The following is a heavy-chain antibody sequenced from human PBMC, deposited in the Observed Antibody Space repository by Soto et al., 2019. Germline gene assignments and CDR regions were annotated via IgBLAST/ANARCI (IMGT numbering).Heavy chain of an antibody. J-gene: IGHJ5*02. CDR2: INAGNGNT. CDR3: ARDCGRTHYGSGSYYRGDNWFDP. V-gene: IGHV1-3*01. Sequence: ASVKVSCKASGYTFTSYAMHWVRQAPGQRLEWMGWINAGNGNTKYSQKFQGRVTITRDTSASTAYMELSSLRSEDTAVYYCARDCGRTHYGSGSYYRGDNWFDPWGQGTLVTVSS. CDR1: GYTFTSYA. D-gene: IGHD3-10*01.